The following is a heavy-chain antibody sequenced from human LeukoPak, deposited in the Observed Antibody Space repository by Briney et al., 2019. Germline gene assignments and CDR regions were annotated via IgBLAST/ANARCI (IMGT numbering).Heavy chain of an antibody. Sequence: SSVKVSCKASGGTFSSYAISWVRQAPGQGLEWMGRIIPIFGTANYAQKFQGRVTITTDESTSTAYMELSSLRSEDTAVYYGARHLVGATQHLDYWGQGTLVTVSS. D-gene: IGHD1-26*01. J-gene: IGHJ4*02. V-gene: IGHV1-69*05. CDR2: IIPIFGTA. CDR1: GGTFSSYA. CDR3: ARHLVGATQHLDY.